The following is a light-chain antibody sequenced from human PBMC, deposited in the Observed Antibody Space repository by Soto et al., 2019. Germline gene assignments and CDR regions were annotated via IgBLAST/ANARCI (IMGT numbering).Light chain of an antibody. Sequence: QLVLTQPPSVSGAPGQRVTISCTGTSSNIGTGYDVHWYRQFPGTAPKLLIYDDTNRPSGVPDRFSGSKSGTSASLAITGLQAEDEAEYYCQSYDSSLSAVVFGGGTQLTVL. J-gene: IGLJ2*01. CDR1: SSNIGTGYD. CDR3: QSYDSSLSAVV. V-gene: IGLV1-40*01. CDR2: DDT.